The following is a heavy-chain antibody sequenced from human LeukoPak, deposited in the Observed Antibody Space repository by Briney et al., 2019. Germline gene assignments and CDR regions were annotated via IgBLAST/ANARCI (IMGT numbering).Heavy chain of an antibody. CDR1: GPTFRSYS. J-gene: IGHJ4*02. CDR2: ITSGSSPI. Sequence: GGSLRLSCAASGPTFRSYSMNWVRQAPGKGLKWVSYITSGSSPIYYADSVKGRFTISRDNAKNSLYLQMNSLRDEDTAVYYCARRAYGDDSFDYWGQGTLVTVSS. V-gene: IGHV3-48*02. CDR3: ARRAYGDDSFDY. D-gene: IGHD4-17*01.